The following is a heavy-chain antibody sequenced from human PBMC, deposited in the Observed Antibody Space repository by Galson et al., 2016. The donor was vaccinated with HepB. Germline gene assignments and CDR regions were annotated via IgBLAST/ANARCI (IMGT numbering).Heavy chain of an antibody. V-gene: IGHV3-9*01. CDR3: AKVDTAMVTYYYGMDV. Sequence: SLRLSCAASGFTFDDYAMHWVRQAPGKGLEWVSGLSWNSGSIGYADSVKGRFTISRDNAKNSLYLQMNSLRAEDTALYYCAKVDTAMVTYYYGMDVWGQGTTVTVSS. D-gene: IGHD5-18*01. CDR1: GFTFDDYA. CDR2: LSWNSGSI. J-gene: IGHJ6*02.